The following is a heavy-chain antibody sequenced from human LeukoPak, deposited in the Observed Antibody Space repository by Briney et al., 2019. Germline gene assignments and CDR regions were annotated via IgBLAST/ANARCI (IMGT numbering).Heavy chain of an antibody. J-gene: IGHJ3*02. CDR3: ARDEVGATTDPFDI. CDR1: GFTLSSYS. D-gene: IGHD1-26*01. CDR2: ISSSSAYI. V-gene: IGHV3-21*01. Sequence: NPGGSLRLSCAASGFTLSSYSRNWVRQAPGKGLEWVSSISSSSAYIHYADSVKGRFTISRDNAKNSLYLQMNSLRAEDTAVYYCARDEVGATTDPFDIWGLGTMVTVSS.